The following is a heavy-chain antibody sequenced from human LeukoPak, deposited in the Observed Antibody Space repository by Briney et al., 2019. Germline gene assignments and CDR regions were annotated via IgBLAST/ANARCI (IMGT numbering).Heavy chain of an antibody. V-gene: IGHV3-74*01. J-gene: IGHJ4*02. Sequence: GGSLRLSCAASGFTFSSYWMHWVRQAPGKGLVWVSRINTDGSITSYADSVKGRFTISRDNAKNTLYLQMSSLRAEDTAVYYCVKDRHSSSWTLLDYWGQGTLVTVSS. CDR2: INTDGSIT. CDR1: GFTFSSYW. CDR3: VKDRHSSSWTLLDY. D-gene: IGHD6-13*01.